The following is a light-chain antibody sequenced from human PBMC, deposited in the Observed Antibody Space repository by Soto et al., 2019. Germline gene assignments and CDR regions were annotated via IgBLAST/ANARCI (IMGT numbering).Light chain of an antibody. CDR2: EVS. J-gene: IGLJ2*01. Sequence: QSVLTQPASVSASPGQSITISCTGTSSDIGGYIYVSWYQHHPGKAPRLMIYEVSSRPSGVSNRFSGSKSGNTASLTISGLQAEDEAQYYCSSYSSAKTVIFGGGTKLTVL. CDR3: SSYSSAKTVI. CDR1: SSDIGGYIY. V-gene: IGLV2-14*01.